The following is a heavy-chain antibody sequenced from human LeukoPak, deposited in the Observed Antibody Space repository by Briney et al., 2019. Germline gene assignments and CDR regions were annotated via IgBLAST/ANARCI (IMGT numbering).Heavy chain of an antibody. D-gene: IGHD3-22*01. CDR2: IYHSGRT. Sequence: SETLSLTCGVSGYSISSGYYWGWIRQPPGKGLEWIGSIYHSGRTYYNSSHKSRVTISVDTSKNQFSLKLNSVTAADTAVYYCAREDYDTSGYYRPYWGQGTLVTVAS. CDR3: AREDYDTSGYYRPY. J-gene: IGHJ4*02. V-gene: IGHV4-38-2*02. CDR1: GYSISSGYY.